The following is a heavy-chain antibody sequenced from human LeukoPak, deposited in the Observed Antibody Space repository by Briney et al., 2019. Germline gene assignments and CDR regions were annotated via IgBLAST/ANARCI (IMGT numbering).Heavy chain of an antibody. CDR1: GFTFSSYS. CDR3: ARDMTTVISKYFQH. D-gene: IGHD4-17*01. Sequence: TGGSLRLPCAASGFTFSSYSMNWVRQAPGRGLEWVSSISRSSSYIYYADSVKGRFTISRDNAENSLYLQMNSLRAEDTAVYYCARDMTTVISKYFQHWGQGTLVTVSS. V-gene: IGHV3-21*01. CDR2: ISRSSSYI. J-gene: IGHJ1*01.